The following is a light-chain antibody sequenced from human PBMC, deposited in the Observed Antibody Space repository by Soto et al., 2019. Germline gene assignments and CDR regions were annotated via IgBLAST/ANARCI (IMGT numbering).Light chain of an antibody. CDR2: EVN. CDR1: TSDIGGYDY. CDR3: SSHGGNSPYV. J-gene: IGLJ1*01. V-gene: IGLV2-8*01. Sequence: QSALTQPPSVSGSPGQSVAISCTGTTSDIGGYDYVSWYQQYPGKAPKLMIYEVNKRPSGVPDRFSGSKSGNTASLTVSGLQAEDEADYYCSSHGGNSPYVFGTGTKVTVL.